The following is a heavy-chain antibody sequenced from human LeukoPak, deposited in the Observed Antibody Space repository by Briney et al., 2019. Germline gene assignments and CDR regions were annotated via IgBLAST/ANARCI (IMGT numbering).Heavy chain of an antibody. Sequence: GGSLRLSCAASGFTFSSYWMSWVRQAPGKGLEWVANIKQDGSEKYYVDSVKGRFTISRDNAKNSLYLQMNGLRAEDTAVYYCARIYCSGGSCYFDYWGQGTLVTVSS. CDR3: ARIYCSGGSCYFDY. CDR1: GFTFSSYW. CDR2: IKQDGSEK. J-gene: IGHJ4*02. V-gene: IGHV3-7*03. D-gene: IGHD2-15*01.